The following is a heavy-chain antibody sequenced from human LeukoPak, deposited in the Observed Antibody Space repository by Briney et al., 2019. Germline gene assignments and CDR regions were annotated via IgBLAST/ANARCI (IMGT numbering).Heavy chain of an antibody. Sequence: PSQTLSLTCAVSGGSISSGGYSWSWIRQPPRKGLEWIGYIYHSGSTYYNPSLKSRVTISVDRSKNQFSLKLSSVTAADTAVYYCARGMQRYYFDYWGQGTLVTVSS. V-gene: IGHV4-30-2*01. CDR1: GGSISSGGYS. J-gene: IGHJ4*02. D-gene: IGHD6-25*01. CDR3: ARGMQRYYFDY. CDR2: IYHSGST.